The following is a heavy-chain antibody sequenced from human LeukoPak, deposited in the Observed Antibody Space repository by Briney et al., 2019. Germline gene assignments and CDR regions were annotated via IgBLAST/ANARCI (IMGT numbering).Heavy chain of an antibody. V-gene: IGHV4-59*01. J-gene: IGHJ6*03. CDR2: IHYSGST. D-gene: IGHD2-15*01. Sequence: SETLSLTCTVSGGSISNYYWSWIRQPPGKGLEWIGYIHYSGSTSYNPSLKSRVTISVDTSKNQFSLKLRFVTPADTAVFYCARTTEGYCSGGNCYYYYYYMDVWGKGTTVTVSS. CDR3: ARTTEGYCSGGNCYYYYYYMDV. CDR1: GGSISNYY.